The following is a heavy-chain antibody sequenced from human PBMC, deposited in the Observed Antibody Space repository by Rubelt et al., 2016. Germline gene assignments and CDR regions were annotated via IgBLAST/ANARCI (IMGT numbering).Heavy chain of an antibody. D-gene: IGHD4-23*01. CDR1: GFTFDDYA. V-gene: IGHV3-9*01. Sequence: EVQLVESGGGLVQPGRSLRLSCAASGFTFDDYAMHWVRQAPGTGLEWVSGISWNSGSIGYADSVKGRFTISSDNAKNSLYLQTNSLRAEDTALYYCAKGILRWSVGYGMDVWGQGTTVTVSS. J-gene: IGHJ6*02. CDR2: ISWNSGSI. CDR3: AKGILRWSVGYGMDV.